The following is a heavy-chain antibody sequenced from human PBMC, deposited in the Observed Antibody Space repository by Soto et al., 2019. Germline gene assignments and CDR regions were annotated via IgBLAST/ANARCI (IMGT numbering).Heavy chain of an antibody. CDR3: ARQNYCGTTTCYGY. J-gene: IGHJ4*02. CDR1: GGSVSSSGYF. Sequence: QVQLQESGPGLVKPSETLSLTCTVSGGSVSSSGYFWGWIRQTPGKGLEWLGRIYYSGSTDYNPSLNSRVTISVDTSNNQFSLKLTSVTAADTAIYYCARQNYCGTTTCYGYWGQGSLVTVSS. CDR2: IYYSGST. V-gene: IGHV4-39*01. D-gene: IGHD2-2*01.